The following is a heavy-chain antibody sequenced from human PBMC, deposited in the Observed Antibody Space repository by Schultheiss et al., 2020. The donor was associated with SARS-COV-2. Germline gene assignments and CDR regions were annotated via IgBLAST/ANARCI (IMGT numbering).Heavy chain of an antibody. Sequence: ASVKVSCKASGYTFGEYGITWVRQAPGQGLEWMGWISAYNGNTNYAQKLQGRVTMTTDTSTSTAYMELRSLTTDDTAVYYCARRSGSGGYYPFDPWGQGTLVTVSS. D-gene: IGHD3-22*01. CDR3: ARRSGSGGYYPFDP. V-gene: IGHV1-18*01. CDR1: GYTFGEYG. J-gene: IGHJ5*02. CDR2: ISAYNGNT.